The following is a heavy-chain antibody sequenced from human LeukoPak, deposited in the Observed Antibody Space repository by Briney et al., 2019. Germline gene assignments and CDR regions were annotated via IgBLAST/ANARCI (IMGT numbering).Heavy chain of an antibody. CDR2: ISSSSSSI. V-gene: IGHV3-21*01. CDR1: GFTFSSYY. J-gene: IGHJ4*02. CDR3: ARDAYYGSGFDS. D-gene: IGHD3-10*01. Sequence: GGSLRLSCAASGFTFSSYYINWVRQAPGKGLEWVSSISSSSSSIYYADSVKGRFTISRDNAKNSLHLQMNSLRAEDTAVYYCARDAYYGSGFDSWGQGTLITVSS.